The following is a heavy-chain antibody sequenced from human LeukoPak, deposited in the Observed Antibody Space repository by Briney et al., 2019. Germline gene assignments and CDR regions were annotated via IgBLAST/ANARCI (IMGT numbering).Heavy chain of an antibody. CDR3: ARKGQQLNAFDP. D-gene: IGHD6-13*01. Sequence: SETLSLTCTVSGGSISSSSYYWGWIRQPPGKGLEWIGSIYYSGSTNYNPSLKSRLTISADTSKNQFSLNLSSVTAADTAVYYCARKGQQLNAFDPWGQGTLVTVSS. J-gene: IGHJ5*02. CDR2: IYYSGST. V-gene: IGHV4-39*07. CDR1: GGSISSSSYY.